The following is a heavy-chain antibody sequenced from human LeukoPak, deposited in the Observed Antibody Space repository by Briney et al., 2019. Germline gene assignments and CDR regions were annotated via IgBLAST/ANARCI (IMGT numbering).Heavy chain of an antibody. CDR3: ARHGAIAAAGAAFDY. J-gene: IGHJ4*02. CDR1: GGSISSYF. D-gene: IGHD6-13*01. CDR2: IYYIGST. Sequence: PSETLSLTCTVSGGSISSYFWSWIRQPPGKGLEWIGYIYYIGSTNYSPSLKSRVTISVDTSKNQFSLKLSSMTAADTAVYYCARHGAIAAAGAAFDYWGQGTLLTVSS. V-gene: IGHV4-59*08.